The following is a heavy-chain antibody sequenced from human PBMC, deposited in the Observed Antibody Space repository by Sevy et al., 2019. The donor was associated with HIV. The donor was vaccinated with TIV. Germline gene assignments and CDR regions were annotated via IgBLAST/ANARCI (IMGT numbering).Heavy chain of an antibody. V-gene: IGHV1-24*01. CDR3: ATTKDYYESSGYPFDY. Sequence: ASVKVSCKVSGRTLTQLSIHWVRQAPGKGLEWMGTFDPEDDEKIYAQKFQGRVTMTEDTSTDTAYMELSRLRSEDTAAYYCATTKDYYESSGYPFDYWGQGTLVTVSS. CDR1: GRTLTQLS. J-gene: IGHJ4*02. D-gene: IGHD5-12*01. CDR2: FDPEDDEK.